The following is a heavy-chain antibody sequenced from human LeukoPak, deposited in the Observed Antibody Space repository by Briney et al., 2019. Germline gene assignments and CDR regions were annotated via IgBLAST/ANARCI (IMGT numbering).Heavy chain of an antibody. CDR1: GGSISSYY. J-gene: IGHJ4*02. Sequence: SETLSLTCTVSGGSISSYYWSWIRQPAGKGLEWIGRIYTSGSTNYNPSLKSRVTMSVDTSKSQFSLKLSSVTAADTAVYYCARGSYPGWYNGEFDYWGQGTLVIVSS. CDR2: IYTSGST. D-gene: IGHD6-19*01. V-gene: IGHV4-4*07. CDR3: ARGSYPGWYNGEFDY.